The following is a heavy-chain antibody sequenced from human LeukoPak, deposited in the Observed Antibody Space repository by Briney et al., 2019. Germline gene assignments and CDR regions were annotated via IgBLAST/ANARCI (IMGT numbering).Heavy chain of an antibody. CDR3: AISNYGSGSYYRIFDY. V-gene: IGHV1-24*01. CDR2: FDPEDGET. D-gene: IGHD3-10*01. CDR1: GYTFTSYY. J-gene: IGHJ4*02. Sequence: ASVKVSCEASGYTFTSYYMHWVRQAPGKGLEWMGGFDPEDGETIYAQKFQGRVTMTEDISTDTAYMELSSLRSEDTAVYYCAISNYGSGSYYRIFDYWGQGTLVTVSS.